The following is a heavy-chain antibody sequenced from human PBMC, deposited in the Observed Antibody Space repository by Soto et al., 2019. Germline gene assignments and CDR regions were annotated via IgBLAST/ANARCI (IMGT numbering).Heavy chain of an antibody. CDR2: ISYDGSNK. CDR3: ASREPPIFGY. Sequence: QVQLMESGGGVVQPGRSLRLSCAASGFTFSSYAMHWVRQAPGKGLEWVAVISYDGSNKYYADSVKGRFTISRDNSKNTLYLQMNSLRAEDTAVYYCASREPPIFGYWGQGTLVTVSS. J-gene: IGHJ4*02. V-gene: IGHV3-30-3*01. CDR1: GFTFSSYA. D-gene: IGHD1-1*01.